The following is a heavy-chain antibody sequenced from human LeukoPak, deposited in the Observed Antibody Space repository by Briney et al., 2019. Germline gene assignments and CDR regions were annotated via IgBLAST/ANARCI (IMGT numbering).Heavy chain of an antibody. CDR3: ARVGGRRITMIVVGP. D-gene: IGHD3-22*01. V-gene: IGHV3-21*01. J-gene: IGHJ5*02. CDR2: ISGSSSCI. Sequence: GGSLRLSCAASGFTFSSYSMNWVRQAPGKGLEWVSSISGSSSCIYYADSVKGRFTISRDNAKNSLYLQMNSLRAEDTAVYYCARVGGRRITMIVVGPWGQGTLVTVSS. CDR1: GFTFSSYS.